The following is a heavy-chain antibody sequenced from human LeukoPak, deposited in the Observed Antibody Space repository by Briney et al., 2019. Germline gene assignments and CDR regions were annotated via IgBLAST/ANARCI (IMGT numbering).Heavy chain of an antibody. CDR1: GFTFSSYA. V-gene: IGHV3-30*04. D-gene: IGHD5-18*01. CDR3: ARDQRYTYGFIDY. J-gene: IGHJ4*02. CDR2: ITYDGSNK. Sequence: GGSLRLSCAASGFTFSSYAMHWDRQAPGKGLEWVAVITYDGSNKYYADSVKGRVTISRDKSKNTLYLQMNSLRAEDTAVYYCARDQRYTYGFIDYWGQGTLVIVSS.